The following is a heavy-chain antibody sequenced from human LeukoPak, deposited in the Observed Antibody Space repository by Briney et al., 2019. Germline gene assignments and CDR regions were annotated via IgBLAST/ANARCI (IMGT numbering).Heavy chain of an antibody. D-gene: IGHD1-14*01. CDR3: ARHTRNHGMEV. CDR2: IYNSGST. V-gene: IGHV4-31*03. J-gene: IGHJ6*02. Sequence: PSGTLSLTCIVSVGSISSGDYSWAWIPQHPGKGLEWIGYIYNSGSTSYKPSLKSRVTISEDTSQNQFSLKLSSVTAADTAVYYCARHTRNHGMEVWGQGTTVTVSS. CDR1: VGSISSGDYS.